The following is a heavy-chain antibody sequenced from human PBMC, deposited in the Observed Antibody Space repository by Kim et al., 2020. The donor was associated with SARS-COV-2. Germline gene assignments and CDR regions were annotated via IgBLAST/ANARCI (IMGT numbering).Heavy chain of an antibody. J-gene: IGHJ6*02. Sequence: SVKVCKASGGTFSSYAISWVRQAPGQGLEWMGRIIPILGIANYAQKFQGRVTITADKSTSTAYMELSSLRSEDTAVYYCARDQGIVGATTARYYYYGMDVWGQGTTVTVSS. D-gene: IGHD1-26*01. CDR2: IIPILGIA. CDR3: ARDQGIVGATTARYYYYGMDV. V-gene: IGHV1-69*04. CDR1: GGTFSSYA.